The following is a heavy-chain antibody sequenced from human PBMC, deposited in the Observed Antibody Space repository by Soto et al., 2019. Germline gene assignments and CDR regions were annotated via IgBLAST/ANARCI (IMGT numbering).Heavy chain of an antibody. CDR2: ISSTTNYI. J-gene: IGHJ4*02. CDR1: GFTFTRYS. CDR3: ARESEDLTSNFDY. V-gene: IGHV3-21*06. Sequence: GGSLRLSCAASGFTFTRYSMNWVRQAPGKGLEWVSSISSTTNYIYYGDSMKGRFTISRDNAKNSLYLEINSLRAEDTAVYYCARESEDLTSNFDYWGQGTLVTVSS.